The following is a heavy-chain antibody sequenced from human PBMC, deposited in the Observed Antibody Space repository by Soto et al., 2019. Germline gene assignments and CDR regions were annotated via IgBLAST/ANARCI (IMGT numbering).Heavy chain of an antibody. J-gene: IGHJ3*02. CDR3: SSQGKRNRTKCVSDAFDI. CDR2: IYPGDSDT. CDR1: GYSFTSYW. D-gene: IGHD2-2*01. V-gene: IGHV5-51*01. Sequence: GESLKISCKGSGYSFTSYWIGWVRQMPGKGLEWMGIIYPGDSDTRYSPSFQGQVTISADNSTSTAYLQWISLKASDTATYYCSSQGKRNRTKCVSDAFDIWGQGTMVTVSS.